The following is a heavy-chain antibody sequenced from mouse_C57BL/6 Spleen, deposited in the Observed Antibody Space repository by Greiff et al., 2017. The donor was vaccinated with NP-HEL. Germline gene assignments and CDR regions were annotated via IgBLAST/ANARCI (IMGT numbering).Heavy chain of an antibody. CDR3: AIDYGSSFSYAMDY. J-gene: IGHJ4*01. CDR1: GYTFTSYW. CDR2: IHPSDSDT. V-gene: IGHV1-74*01. D-gene: IGHD1-1*01. Sequence: QVQLKQPGAELVKPGASVKVSCKASGYTFTSYWMHWVKQRPGQGLEWIGRIHPSDSDTNYNQKFKGKATLTVDKSSSTAYMQLSSLTSEDSAVYYCAIDYGSSFSYAMDYWGQGTSVTVSS.